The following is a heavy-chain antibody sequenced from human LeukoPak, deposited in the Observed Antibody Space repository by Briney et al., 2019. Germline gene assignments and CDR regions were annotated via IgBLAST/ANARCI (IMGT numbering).Heavy chain of an antibody. CDR2: IYGSESS. CDR1: GASINGYF. J-gene: IGHJ5*02. Sequence: PSETLSLTCTVSGASINGYFWSWIRQTDGGGLEWIGRIYGSESSNYNPSFESRVTVSSDTSKNQFSLELRSVTAADTAVYYCSRDMVRETLMYWFDPWGPGIVVTVSS. D-gene: IGHD3-10*01. V-gene: IGHV4-4*07. CDR3: SRDMVRETLMYWFDP.